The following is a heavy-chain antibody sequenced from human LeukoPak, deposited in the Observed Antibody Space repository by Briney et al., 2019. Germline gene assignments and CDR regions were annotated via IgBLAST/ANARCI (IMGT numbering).Heavy chain of an antibody. CDR1: GGSFSGYY. CDR2: INHSGNT. D-gene: IGHD2-15*01. J-gene: IGHJ5*02. CDR3: ARGYRGYCSGGSCYSRWFDP. Sequence: PSETLSLTCAVYGGSFSGYYWSWIRQPPGKGLEWIGEINHSGNTNYNPSLKSRVTISVDTSKNQFSLKLSSVTAADTAVYYCARGYRGYCSGGSCYSRWFDPWGQGTLVTVPS. V-gene: IGHV4-34*01.